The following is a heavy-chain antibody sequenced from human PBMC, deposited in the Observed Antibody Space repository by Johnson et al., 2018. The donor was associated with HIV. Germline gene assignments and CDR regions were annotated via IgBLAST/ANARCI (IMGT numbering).Heavy chain of an antibody. Sequence: VQLVESGGGVVQPGRSLRLSCAASGFTFSSYGMHWVRQAPGKGLEWVANIKQGGSEKYYVDSVKGRFTISRDNSKNTLYLQMNSLRAEDTAVYYCARYGISFVGATTVKWAFDIWGQGTMVTVSS. D-gene: IGHD1-26*01. CDR2: IKQGGSEK. V-gene: IGHV3-7*01. CDR3: ARYGISFVGATTVKWAFDI. J-gene: IGHJ3*02. CDR1: GFTFSSYG.